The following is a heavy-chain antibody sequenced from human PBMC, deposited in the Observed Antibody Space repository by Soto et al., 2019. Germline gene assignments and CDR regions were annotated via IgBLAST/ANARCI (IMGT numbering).Heavy chain of an antibody. CDR1: GFTFSSYG. CDR3: ARDLSGSSSDKPHYYYYGMDV. V-gene: IGHV3-33*01. J-gene: IGHJ6*02. Sequence: AGGSLRLSCAASGFTFSSYGMHWVRQAPGKGLEWVAVIWYDGSNKYYADSVKGRFTISRDNSKNTLYLQMNSLRAEDTAVYYCARDLSGSSSDKPHYYYYGMDVWGQGTTVTVSS. CDR2: IWYDGSNK. D-gene: IGHD6-6*01.